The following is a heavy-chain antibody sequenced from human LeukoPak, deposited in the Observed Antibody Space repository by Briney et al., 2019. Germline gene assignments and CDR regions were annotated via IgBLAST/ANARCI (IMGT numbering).Heavy chain of an antibody. D-gene: IGHD3-16*01. CDR3: ARVFRWGYYFDY. V-gene: IGHV3-20*04. CDR1: GFTFDDYG. Sequence: GGSLRLSCAASGFTFDDYGMSWVRQAPGKGLEWVSGINWNGGSTGYADSVRGRFTISRDNAKNSLYLQMNSLRAEDTALYYCARVFRWGYYFDYWGQGTLVTVSS. CDR2: INWNGGST. J-gene: IGHJ4*02.